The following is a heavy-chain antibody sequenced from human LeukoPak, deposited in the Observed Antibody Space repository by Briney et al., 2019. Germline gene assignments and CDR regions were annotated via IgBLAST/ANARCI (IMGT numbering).Heavy chain of an antibody. V-gene: IGHV1-2*02. CDR1: GYTFTGYY. D-gene: IGHD6-13*01. CDR2: INPNSGGT. J-gene: IGHJ4*02. Sequence: ASVKVSCKASGYTFTGYYMHWVRQAPGQGLEWMGWINPNSGGTNYAQKFQGRVTMTRDTSISTAYMELSRLRSDDTAVYYCARDLKIGAVAAAAVDYWGQGTLVTVSS. CDR3: ARDLKIGAVAAAAVDY.